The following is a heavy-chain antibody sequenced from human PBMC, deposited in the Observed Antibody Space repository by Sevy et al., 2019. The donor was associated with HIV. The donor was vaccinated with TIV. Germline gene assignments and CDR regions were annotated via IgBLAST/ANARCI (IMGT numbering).Heavy chain of an antibody. D-gene: IGHD3-3*01. CDR2: ISGSGGST. J-gene: IGHJ6*02. V-gene: IGHV3-23*01. CDR1: GFTFSSYA. Sequence: GGSLRLSCAASGFTFSSYAMSWVRQAPGKGLEWVSAISGSGGSTYYADSVKGRFTTSRDNSKNTLYLQMNSLRAEDTAVYYCAKDRPDYDFWSGYYTFDYYYYGMDVWGQGTTVTVSS. CDR3: AKDRPDYDFWSGYYTFDYYYYGMDV.